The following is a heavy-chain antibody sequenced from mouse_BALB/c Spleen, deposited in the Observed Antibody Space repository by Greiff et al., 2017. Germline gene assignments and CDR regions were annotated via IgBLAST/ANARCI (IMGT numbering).Heavy chain of an antibody. D-gene: IGHD1-2*01. V-gene: IGHV5-6*01. CDR3: ARQGFTTATVYFDY. Sequence: EVHLVESGGDLVKPGGSLKLSCAASGFTFSSYGMSWVRQTPDKRLEWVATISSGGSYTYYPDSVKGRFTISRDNAKNTLYLQMSSLKSEDTAMYYCARQGFTTATVYFDYWGQGTTLTVSS. CDR2: ISSGGSYT. CDR1: GFTFSSYG. J-gene: IGHJ2*01.